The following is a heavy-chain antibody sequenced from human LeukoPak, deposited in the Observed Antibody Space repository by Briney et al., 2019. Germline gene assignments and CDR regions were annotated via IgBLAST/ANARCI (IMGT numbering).Heavy chain of an antibody. V-gene: IGHV3-66*01. Sequence: GGSLRLSCAVSGFTVTSTYMSWVRQAPGKGLEWVSVIYSGGSTYYADSVRGRFTISRDNSKNTLYLQMDSLRAEDTAVYYCAREETTVTTEADAFDIWGQGTMVTVSS. J-gene: IGHJ3*02. CDR3: AREETTVTTEADAFDI. CDR1: GFTVTSTY. CDR2: IYSGGST. D-gene: IGHD4-17*01.